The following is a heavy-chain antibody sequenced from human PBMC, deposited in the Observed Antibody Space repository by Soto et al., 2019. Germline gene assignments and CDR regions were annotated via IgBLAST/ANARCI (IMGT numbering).Heavy chain of an antibody. CDR2: ISWNSGSI. J-gene: IGHJ6*04. Sequence: SLRLSCAASGFTFDDYAMHWVRQAPGKGLEWVSGISWNSGSIGYADSVKGRFTISRDNAKNSLYLQMNSLRAEDTALYYCAKDTHQKFSTSALINMVRGVTPCGYGMDVWGKGTTVNVS. D-gene: IGHD3-10*01. CDR1: GFTFDDYA. V-gene: IGHV3-9*01. CDR3: AKDTHQKFSTSALINMVRGVTPCGYGMDV.